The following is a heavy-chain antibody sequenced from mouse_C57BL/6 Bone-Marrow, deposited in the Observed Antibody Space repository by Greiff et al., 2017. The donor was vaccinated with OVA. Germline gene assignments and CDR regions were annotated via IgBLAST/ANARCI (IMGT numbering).Heavy chain of an antibody. CDR3: ARLDSSGPFAY. D-gene: IGHD3-2*02. J-gene: IGHJ3*01. CDR1: EYEFPSHD. Sequence: EVKLMESGGGLVQPGESLKLSCESNEYEFPSHDMSWVRKTPEKRLELVAAINSDGGSTYYPDTLERRFIITRDNTKKTLYLQMSSLRSEDTAMYYCARLDSSGPFAYWGQGTLVTVSA. CDR2: INSDGGST. V-gene: IGHV5-2*03.